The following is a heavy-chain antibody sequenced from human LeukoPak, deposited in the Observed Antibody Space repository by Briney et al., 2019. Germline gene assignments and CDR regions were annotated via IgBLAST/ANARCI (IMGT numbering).Heavy chain of an antibody. CDR1: XXTFTSYG. CDR2: ISAYNGNT. J-gene: IGHJ3*02. D-gene: IGHD2-2*01. V-gene: IGHV1-18*01. CDR3: ARDIPGYCSSTSCYVFNAFDI. Sequence: ASVKVSXKAXXXTFTSYGISWVRQAPGQGLEWMGWISAYNGNTNYAQKLQGRVTMTTDTSTSTAYMELRSLRSDDTAVYYCARDIPGYCSSTSCYVFNAFDIWGQGTMVTVSS.